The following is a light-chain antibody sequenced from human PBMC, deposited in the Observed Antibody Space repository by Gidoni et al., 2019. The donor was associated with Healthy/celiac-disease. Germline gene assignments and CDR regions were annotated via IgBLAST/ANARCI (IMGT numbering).Light chain of an antibody. V-gene: IGKV1-33*01. CDR3: QQYDNLPIT. CDR1: QDISNY. Sequence: DIQMTQSPSCLSASVGDRVTITCQASQDISNYLNWYQQKPGKAPKLLIYDASNLETGVPSRFSGSGSGTDFTFTISSLQPEDIATYYCQQYDNLPITFXQXTRLEIK. J-gene: IGKJ5*01. CDR2: DAS.